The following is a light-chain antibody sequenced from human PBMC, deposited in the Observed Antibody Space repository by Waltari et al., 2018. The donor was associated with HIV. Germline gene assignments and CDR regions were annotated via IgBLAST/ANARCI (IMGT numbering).Light chain of an antibody. CDR1: SSDVGGSKY. CDR2: EVN. CDR3: NSYAGSNNWV. Sequence: QSALTQPPSASGSPGQSVTISCTGTSSDVGGSKYVSWYQQHPGKAPKLMIYEVNKRPAGVPDRVSGSKSANTASLTGSGLQADDEADYYCNSYAGSNNWVFGGGTKLTVL. V-gene: IGLV2-8*01. J-gene: IGLJ3*02.